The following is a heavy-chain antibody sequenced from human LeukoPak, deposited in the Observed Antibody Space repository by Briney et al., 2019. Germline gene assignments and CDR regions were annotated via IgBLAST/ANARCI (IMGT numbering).Heavy chain of an antibody. D-gene: IGHD3-10*02. J-gene: IGHJ6*04. Sequence: GGSLRLSCAASGFTFNTYSMSWVRQAPGKGLEWVSIISRASESIYYADSVKGRFTISRDNAKNSLYLQMNSLRAEDTAVYYCAELGITMIGGVWGKGTTVTISS. V-gene: IGHV3-21*01. CDR2: ISRASESI. CDR3: AELGITMIGGV. CDR1: GFTFNTYS.